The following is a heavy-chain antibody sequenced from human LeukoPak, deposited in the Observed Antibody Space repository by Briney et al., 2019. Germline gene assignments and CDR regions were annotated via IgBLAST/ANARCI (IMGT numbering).Heavy chain of an antibody. V-gene: IGHV3-74*01. J-gene: IGHJ4*02. D-gene: IGHD2/OR15-2a*01. Sequence: PGGSLRLSCAASGITLSGYSMNWVRQAPGKGLVWVSRFNSDGGDTAYADSVKGRFTISRNNAKSTLYLQMNSLRAEDTAVYYCARGYYGPDYWGQGTLVTVSS. CDR1: GITLSGYS. CDR3: ARGYYGPDY. CDR2: FNSDGGDT.